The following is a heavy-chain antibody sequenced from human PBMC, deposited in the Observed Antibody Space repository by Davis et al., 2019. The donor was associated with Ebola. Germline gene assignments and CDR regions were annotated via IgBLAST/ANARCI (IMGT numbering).Heavy chain of an antibody. CDR2: INPGGGST. Sequence: AASVKVSCKASGYTFTNYYMHWVRQAPGQGLEWMGIINPGGGSTSYAQKFQGRVTMTRDTSTSTVYMELSSLRSEDTAIYYCARDEIVVVAAAKSPYYYYGMDVWGKGTTVTVSS. D-gene: IGHD2-15*01. CDR1: GYTFTNYY. CDR3: ARDEIVVVAAAKSPYYYYGMDV. J-gene: IGHJ6*04. V-gene: IGHV1-46*01.